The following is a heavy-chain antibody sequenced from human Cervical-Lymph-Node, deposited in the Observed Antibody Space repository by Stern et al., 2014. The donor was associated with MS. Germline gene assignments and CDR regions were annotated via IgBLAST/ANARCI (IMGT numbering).Heavy chain of an antibody. J-gene: IGHJ4*02. V-gene: IGHV4-61*02. D-gene: IGHD1-26*01. CDR1: GGSISSGNYY. CDR2: IYTSGIT. Sequence: QVQLQESGPGLVKPSQTLSLTCTVSGGSISSGNYYWSWVRQPAGKGLEWIGRIYTSGITKYNPSLKSRVNISVDRPKNQFSLQLSSVTAADTALYYCARYSERLAGSYNQYFFDRWGQGTLVTVSS. CDR3: ARYSERLAGSYNQYFFDR.